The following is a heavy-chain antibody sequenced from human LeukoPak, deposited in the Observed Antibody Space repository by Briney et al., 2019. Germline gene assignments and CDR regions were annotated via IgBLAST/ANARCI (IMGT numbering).Heavy chain of an antibody. J-gene: IGHJ6*03. Sequence: GGSLRLSCAASGFTFSSYAMHWVRQAPGKGLEYVSAISSNGGSTYYANSVKGRFTISRDNSKNTLYLQMGSLRAEDMAVYYCARSLEWLLTYYYYYYMDVWGKGTTVTVSS. CDR3: ARSLEWLLTYYYYYYMDV. V-gene: IGHV3-64*01. CDR2: ISSNGGST. D-gene: IGHD3-3*01. CDR1: GFTFSSYA.